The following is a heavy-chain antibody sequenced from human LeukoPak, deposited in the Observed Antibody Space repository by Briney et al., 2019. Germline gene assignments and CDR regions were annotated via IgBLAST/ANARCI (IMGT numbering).Heavy chain of an antibody. J-gene: IGHJ4*02. CDR1: GFTFSTYG. D-gene: IGHD1-14*01. CDR2: MRYDESYK. V-gene: IGHV3-30*02. Sequence: PGGSLRLSCAASGFTFSTYGMYWVRQAPGKGLEWVAFMRYDESYKCYEDSVKGRFTISRDTSKNTLYLQMNSLRPQDTATYYCAKDSIPSTAGPYYLDYWGQGTLVSVSS. CDR3: AKDSIPSTAGPYYLDY.